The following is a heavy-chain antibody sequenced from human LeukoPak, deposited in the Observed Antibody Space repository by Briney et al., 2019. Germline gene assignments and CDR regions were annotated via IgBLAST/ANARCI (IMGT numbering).Heavy chain of an antibody. D-gene: IGHD1-26*01. CDR1: GFTFSSYW. CDR3: ARDGVVGEFDY. CDR2: INSDGSST. Sequence: PGGSLRLPCAASGFTFSSYWMHWVRQAPGKGLVWVSRINSDGSSTSYADSVKGRFTISRDNAKNTLYLQMNSLRAEDTAVYYCARDGVVGEFDYWGQGTLVTVSS. J-gene: IGHJ4*02. V-gene: IGHV3-74*01.